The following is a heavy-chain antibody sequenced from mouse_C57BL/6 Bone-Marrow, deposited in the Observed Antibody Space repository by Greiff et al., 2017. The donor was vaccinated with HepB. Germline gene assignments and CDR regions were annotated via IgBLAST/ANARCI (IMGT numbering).Heavy chain of an antibody. J-gene: IGHJ2*01. D-gene: IGHD2-4*01. CDR3: ARSGLRRDYFDY. CDR2: IYPRSGNT. CDR1: GYTFTSYG. Sequence: VQLQQSGAELARPGASVKLSCKASGYTFTSYGISWVKQRTGQGLEWIGEIYPRSGNTYYNEKFNGKVTLTADKSSSTAYMELRSLTSEDSAVYFCARSGLRRDYFDYWGQGTTLTVSS. V-gene: IGHV1-81*01.